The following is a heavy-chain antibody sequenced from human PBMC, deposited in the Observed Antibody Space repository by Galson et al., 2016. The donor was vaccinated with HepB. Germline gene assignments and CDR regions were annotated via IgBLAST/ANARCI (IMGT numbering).Heavy chain of an antibody. CDR1: GFTFGIYA. CDR3: ASRYDFWSGYPFQH. V-gene: IGHV3-23*01. Sequence: SLRLSCAASGFTFGIYAMNWVRQVPGKGPEWVSSISGSGGKTYYKDSVEDRFTVSRDNSKNTLYLQMNSLRVEDTAIYYCASRYDFWSGYPFQHWGQGTLVTVSS. J-gene: IGHJ1*01. D-gene: IGHD3-3*01. CDR2: ISGSGGKT.